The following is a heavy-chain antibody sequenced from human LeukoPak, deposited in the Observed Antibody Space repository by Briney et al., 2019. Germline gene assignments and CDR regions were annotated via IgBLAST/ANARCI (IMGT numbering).Heavy chain of an antibody. J-gene: IGHJ2*01. Sequence: SGTLSLTCTVSGGSISSSSSYWVWIRQPPGMGLEWIGSIYYSGSTYSNPSLKSRVTISVDTSKNQFSLKVSSVAAADTAVYYCARYESSAYGIDVWGRGTLVTVSS. D-gene: IGHD3-22*01. CDR2: IYYSGST. CDR3: ARYESSAYGIDV. CDR1: GGSISSSSSY. V-gene: IGHV4-39*01.